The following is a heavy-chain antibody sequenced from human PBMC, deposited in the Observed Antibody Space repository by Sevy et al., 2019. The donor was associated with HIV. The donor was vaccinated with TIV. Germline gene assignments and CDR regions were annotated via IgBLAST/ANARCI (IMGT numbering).Heavy chain of an antibody. Sequence: SETLSLTCAVYGGSFSGYYWSWIRQPPGKGLEWIGEINHSGSTNYNPSLKSRVPITVDTSTNQFSLKLRPVTAADTAVYYCARKPIFGVVIKGYYFDYWGQGTLVTVSS. V-gene: IGHV4-34*01. D-gene: IGHD3-3*01. CDR2: INHSGST. CDR1: GGSFSGYY. J-gene: IGHJ4*02. CDR3: ARKPIFGVVIKGYYFDY.